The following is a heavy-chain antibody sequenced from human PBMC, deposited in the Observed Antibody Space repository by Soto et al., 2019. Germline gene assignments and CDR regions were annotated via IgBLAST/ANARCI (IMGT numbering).Heavy chain of an antibody. J-gene: IGHJ4*02. CDR2: IYHSGST. V-gene: IGHV4-4*02. CDR1: GGSISSSNW. CDR3: AIRTTVTTRLCY. Sequence: QVQLPESGPGLVKPSGTLSLTCAVSGGSISSSNWWSWVRQPPGKGLEWIGGIYHSGSTNYNPSLTGRVTISVDKSKSQFCVKLSSVTAADTAVYYCAIRTTVTTRLCYWGQGTLVTVSS. D-gene: IGHD4-17*01.